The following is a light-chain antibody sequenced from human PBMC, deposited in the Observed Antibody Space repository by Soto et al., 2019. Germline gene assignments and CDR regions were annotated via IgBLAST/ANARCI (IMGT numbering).Light chain of an antibody. V-gene: IGLV2-11*01. CDR3: CSYAGSYTYV. J-gene: IGLJ1*01. CDR2: SVS. CDR1: SSDVGGHNY. Sequence: QSSRSQPRSLSVSPGQSVTISCTGTSSDVGGHNYVSWYQQYPGKAPRLLLSSVSKRPSGVPDRFSGSKSGNTASLTISGLQAEDEADYYCCSYAGSYTYVFGTGNKVNVL.